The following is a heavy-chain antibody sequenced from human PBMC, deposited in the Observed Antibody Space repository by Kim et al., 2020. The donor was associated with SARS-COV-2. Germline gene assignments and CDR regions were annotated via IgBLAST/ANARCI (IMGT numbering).Heavy chain of an antibody. CDR3: TRKEDYFYGMDV. J-gene: IGHJ6*02. V-gene: IGHV4-59*01. Sequence: NYSPSLKSRVTISVDTSKNQFSRKLSSVTAADTAVYYCTRKEDYFYGMDVWGQWTTVTVSS.